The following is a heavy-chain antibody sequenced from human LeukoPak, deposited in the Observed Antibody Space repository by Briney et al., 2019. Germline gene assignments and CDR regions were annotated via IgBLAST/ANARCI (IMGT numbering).Heavy chain of an antibody. V-gene: IGHV3-48*01. CDR1: GFTFSSYS. CDR3: ARRAVAGTFYFGY. CDR2: IGSSSSTI. Sequence: GGSLRLSCAASGFTFSSYSMNWVRQAPGKGLEWVSYIGSSSSTIYYADSVKGRFTISRDNAKNSLYLQMNSLRAEDTAVYYCARRAVAGTFYFGYWGQGTLVTVSS. D-gene: IGHD6-19*01. J-gene: IGHJ4*02.